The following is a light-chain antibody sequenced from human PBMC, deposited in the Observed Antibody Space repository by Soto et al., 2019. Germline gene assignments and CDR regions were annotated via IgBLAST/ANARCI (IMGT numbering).Light chain of an antibody. J-gene: IGKJ1*01. V-gene: IGKV3-15*01. Sequence: ETVMPQSPVTRSVSPGDTATLSCRASQRVSSHLAWYQQKPGQAPRLLIYAASTRATGIPVRFSGSGSETEFTRTIRSLQSEDFALYYCHQYNNWPWTFGQGTKVDIK. CDR3: HQYNNWPWT. CDR2: AAS. CDR1: QRVSSH.